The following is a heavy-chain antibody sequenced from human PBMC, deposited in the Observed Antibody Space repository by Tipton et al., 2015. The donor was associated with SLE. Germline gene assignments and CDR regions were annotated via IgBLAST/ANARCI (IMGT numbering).Heavy chain of an antibody. CDR1: GFTFSSYG. CDR2: IWYDGSNK. CDR3: ARAALGVQPRAFDI. V-gene: IGHV3-33*01. D-gene: IGHD3-10*01. J-gene: IGHJ3*02. Sequence: SGFTFSSYGMHWVRQAPGKGLEWVAVIWYDGSNKYYADSVKGRFTISRDNSKNTLYLQMNSLRVEDTAMYYCARAALGVQPRAFDIWGQGTMVTVSS.